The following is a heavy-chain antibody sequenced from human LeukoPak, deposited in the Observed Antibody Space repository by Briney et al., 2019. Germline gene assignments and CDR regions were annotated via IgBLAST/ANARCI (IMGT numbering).Heavy chain of an antibody. D-gene: IGHD5-12*01. Sequence: GGSLRLSCAASGFSLDDYGMSWVRQAPGKGLEWVSGINWNGGSTGYADSVKGRFTISKDNGKNSLYLQMNSLRAEDTASYYCARRVRTDGYESALDYWGQGTLVTVSS. CDR1: GFSLDDYG. J-gene: IGHJ4*02. CDR2: INWNGGST. V-gene: IGHV3-20*04. CDR3: ARRVRTDGYESALDY.